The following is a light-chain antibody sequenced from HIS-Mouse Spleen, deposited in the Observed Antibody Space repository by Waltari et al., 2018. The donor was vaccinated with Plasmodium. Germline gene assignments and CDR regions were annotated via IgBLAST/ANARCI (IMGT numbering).Light chain of an antibody. V-gene: IGLV2-14*01. J-gene: IGLJ1*01. CDR2: EVS. Sequence: QSALTQPASVSGSPAQSITISCTGTSTDVGGSNYVYWTQQHPGKAPKLMIYEVSNRPSGVSNRFSGSKSGNTASLTISGLQAEDEADYYCSSYTSSSTLLYVFGTGTKVTVL. CDR3: SSYTSSSTLLYV. CDR1: STDVGGSNY.